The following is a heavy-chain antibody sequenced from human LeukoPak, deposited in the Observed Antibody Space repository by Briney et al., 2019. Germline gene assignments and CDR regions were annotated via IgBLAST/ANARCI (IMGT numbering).Heavy chain of an antibody. V-gene: IGHV3-21*01. Sequence: GGSLRPSCAASGFTFSTCSMNWVRQAPGKGLEWVASIDGSSSYIYYADSEKGRLTISRDNAKNSLYLQMNSLRAEDTAVYYCARDPATPHDYWGQGTLVTVSS. J-gene: IGHJ4*02. CDR3: ARDPATPHDY. CDR2: IDGSSSYI. D-gene: IGHD5-12*01. CDR1: GFTFSTCS.